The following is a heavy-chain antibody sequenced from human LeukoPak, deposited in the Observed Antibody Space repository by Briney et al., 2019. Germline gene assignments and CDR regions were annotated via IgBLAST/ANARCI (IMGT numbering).Heavy chain of an antibody. CDR1: GFTFGDYA. J-gene: IGHJ3*02. CDR2: IRSKAYGGTT. V-gene: IGHV3-49*04. CDR3: TSRRSIWRAFDI. D-gene: IGHD3-3*01. Sequence: GGSLRLSCTASGFTFGDYAMGWVRQAPGKGLEWVGFIRSKAYGGTTEYAASVKGRFTISRDDSKSIAHLQMNSLKTEDTAVYYCTSRRSIWRAFDIWGQGTMVTVSS.